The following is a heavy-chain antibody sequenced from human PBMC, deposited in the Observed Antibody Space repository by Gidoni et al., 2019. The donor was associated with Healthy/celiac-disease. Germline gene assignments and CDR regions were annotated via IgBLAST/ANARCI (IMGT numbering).Heavy chain of an antibody. V-gene: IGHV4-61*02. CDR2: IYTSGST. CDR3: AIDPIDCGGDCYPGAFDI. D-gene: IGHD2-21*02. Sequence: QVQLQESGPGLVKPSQTLSLTCTVSGGSISSGSYYWRWIRQPAGKGLEWIGRIYTSGSTNYNPSIKSRVTISVDTSKIQFSLKLSSVTAADTAVYYCAIDPIDCGGDCYPGAFDIWGQGTMVTVSS. J-gene: IGHJ3*02. CDR1: GGSISSGSYY.